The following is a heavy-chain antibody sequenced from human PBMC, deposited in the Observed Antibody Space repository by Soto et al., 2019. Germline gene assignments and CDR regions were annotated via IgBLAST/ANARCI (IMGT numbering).Heavy chain of an antibody. CDR1: GGSISSGGYY. CDR3: ARVLTGYKYYFDY. Sequence: QVQLQESGPGLVKPSQTLSLTCTVSGGSISSGGYYWSWIRQHPGKGLEWIGYIYYSGSAYYNPSLKGRVTISVDTSKNPFSLTLRSVTAADTAVYYCARVLTGYKYYFDYWGQGTLVTVSS. V-gene: IGHV4-31*03. J-gene: IGHJ4*02. CDR2: IYYSGSA. D-gene: IGHD3-9*01.